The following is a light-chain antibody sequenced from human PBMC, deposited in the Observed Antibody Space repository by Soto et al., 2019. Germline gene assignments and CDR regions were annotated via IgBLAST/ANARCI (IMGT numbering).Light chain of an antibody. J-gene: IGKJ5*01. CDR2: GAY. V-gene: IGKV3D-15*01. CDR1: PSVTNY. Sequence: EIVLTQSRGTLSLSPGERATLCCRSSPSVTNYLAWYQQKPGQAPRLLIYGAYSRATGIPGRFSGSGSGTDFTLTISSLQSEDFAVYYCQQYNNWPPLTFGQGTRLEI. CDR3: QQYNNWPPLT.